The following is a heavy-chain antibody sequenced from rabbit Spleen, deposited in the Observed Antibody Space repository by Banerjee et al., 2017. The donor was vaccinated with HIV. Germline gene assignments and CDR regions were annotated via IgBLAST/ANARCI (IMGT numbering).Heavy chain of an antibody. CDR1: GFDFSSYG. J-gene: IGHJ4*01. Sequence: QELVESGGGLVQPGESLKLSCKASGFDFSSYGVSWVRQAPGKGLEWIGYIEPIFGSTYYADSMKGRFTISSHNAQNTLYLQLNSLTAADTATYFCARDGAGSSYFNLWGQGTLVTVS. CDR2: IEPIFGST. V-gene: IGHV1S7*01. D-gene: IGHD8-1*01. CDR3: ARDGAGSSYFNL.